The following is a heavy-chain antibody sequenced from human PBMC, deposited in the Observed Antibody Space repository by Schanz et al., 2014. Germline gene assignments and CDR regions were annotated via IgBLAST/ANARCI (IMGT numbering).Heavy chain of an antibody. D-gene: IGHD3-9*01. CDR1: GFTFSSYG. CDR2: IKQHGNEK. J-gene: IGHJ4*02. Sequence: VQLVESGGGVVQFGRSLRLSCVASGFTFSSYGMHWVRQAPGKGLEWVANIKQHGNEKYYVDSVKGRFTISRDNAKISLYLQMNSLRAEDTAVYYCARDSRPNYDFLTAYYSIDYWGQGTLVTVSS. CDR3: ARDSRPNYDFLTAYYSIDY. V-gene: IGHV3-7*01.